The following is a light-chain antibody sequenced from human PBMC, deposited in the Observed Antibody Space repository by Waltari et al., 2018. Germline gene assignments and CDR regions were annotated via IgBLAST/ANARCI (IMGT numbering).Light chain of an antibody. V-gene: IGKV1-39*01. J-gene: IGKJ3*01. CDR3: QQYGRLPLT. CDR1: QDITSY. Sequence: DIQMTQSPSSLLAYIGARVTVTCRASQDITSYLNWYQQKPGKAPRLLIYFANRLERGVPARFSGGGSETEFTLTISSLQPEDFATYYCQQYGRLPLTFGPGTTLDIK. CDR2: FAN.